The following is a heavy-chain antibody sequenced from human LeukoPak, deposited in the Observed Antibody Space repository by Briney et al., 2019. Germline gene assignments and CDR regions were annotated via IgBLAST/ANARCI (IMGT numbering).Heavy chain of an antibody. J-gene: IGHJ6*02. V-gene: IGHV1-2*02. CDR1: GYTFTGYY. D-gene: IGHD3-3*01. CDR3: ARGHVRKGDFWGGYSIEGHYYGMDV. CDR2: INPNSGGT. Sequence: GASVKVSCKASGYTFTGYYMHWVRQAPGQGLEWMGWINPNSGGTNYAQKFQGRVTMTRDTSISTAYMDLSRLRSDDAAVYYCARGHVRKGDFWGGYSIEGHYYGMDVWGQGTTVTVSS.